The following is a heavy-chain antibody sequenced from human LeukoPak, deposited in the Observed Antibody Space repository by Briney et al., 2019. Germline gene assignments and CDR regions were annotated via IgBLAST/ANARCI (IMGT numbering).Heavy chain of an antibody. CDR1: GGSISSSSYY. CDR3: ARRGSGSRGDFDY. CDR2: IYYSGTT. V-gene: IGHV4-39*01. Sequence: SETLSLTCTVSGGSISSSSYYWGWIRPPPGKGLEWIANIYYSGTTYYNPSLKSRVTISVDTSKNQFSLNLSSVTAADTAVYYCARRGSGSRGDFDYWGQGTLVTVSS. D-gene: IGHD2-15*01. J-gene: IGHJ4*02.